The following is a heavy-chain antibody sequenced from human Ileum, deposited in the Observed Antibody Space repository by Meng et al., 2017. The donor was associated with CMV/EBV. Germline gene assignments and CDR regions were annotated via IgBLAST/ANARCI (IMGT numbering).Heavy chain of an antibody. V-gene: IGHV5-51*01. Sequence: GESLKISCKGSGYSFTNYWIAWVRQMPGKGLEWMGIIYPGDSDTRYSPSFQGQVTISADKSTSTAYLQWSSLKASDSAIYYCARRWVGNRDGYNFDYWGQGTLVTVSS. J-gene: IGHJ4*02. D-gene: IGHD5-24*01. CDR1: GYSFTNYW. CDR2: IYPGDSDT. CDR3: ARRWVGNRDGYNFDY.